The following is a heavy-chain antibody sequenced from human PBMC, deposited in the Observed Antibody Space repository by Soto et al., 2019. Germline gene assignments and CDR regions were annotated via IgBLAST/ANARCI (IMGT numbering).Heavy chain of an antibody. J-gene: IGHJ1*01. CDR3: AKRDVGAGYHH. V-gene: IGHV3-74*01. CDR1: GFIFSNYW. D-gene: IGHD2-2*01. Sequence: EVHLVESGGGLVQPGGSLRLSCTASGFIFSNYWIHWVRQAPGKGLVWVSRINNDGSSTDYVDSVKGQFTISRDNAKNTLYLQMNSLRAEDTAVYYCAKRDVGAGYHHWGQGTLVTVSS. CDR2: INNDGSST.